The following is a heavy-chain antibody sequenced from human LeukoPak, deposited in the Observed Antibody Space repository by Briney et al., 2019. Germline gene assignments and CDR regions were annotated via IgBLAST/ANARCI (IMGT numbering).Heavy chain of an antibody. D-gene: IGHD3-10*01. V-gene: IGHV3-21*01. CDR2: ISSSSSYI. CDR3: ARDGGQTFGELLLDY. CDR1: GFTFSSYS. Sequence: PGGSLRLSCAASGFTFSSYSMNWVRQAPGKGLEWVSSISSSSSYIYYADSVKGRFTISRDNAKNSLYLQMNSLRAEDTAVYYCARDGGQTFGELLLDYWGQGTLVTVSS. J-gene: IGHJ4*02.